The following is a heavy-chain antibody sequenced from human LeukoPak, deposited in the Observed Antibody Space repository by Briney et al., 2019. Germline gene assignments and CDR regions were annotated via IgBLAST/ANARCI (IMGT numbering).Heavy chain of an antibody. CDR2: IIPIFGTA. J-gene: IGHJ3*02. CDR1: GGTFSSYA. Sequence: SVKVSCKASGGTFSSYAISWVRQAPGQGLEWMGRIIPIFGTANYAQKFQSRVTITTDESTSTAYMELSSLRSEDTAVYYCARDLLGHDAFDIWGQGTMVTVSS. D-gene: IGHD7-27*01. CDR3: ARDLLGHDAFDI. V-gene: IGHV1-69*05.